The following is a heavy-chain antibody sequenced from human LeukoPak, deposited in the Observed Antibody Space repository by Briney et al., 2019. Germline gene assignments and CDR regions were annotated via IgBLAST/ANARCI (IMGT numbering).Heavy chain of an antibody. CDR3: ATFSGYDYVWGSYRPIALDY. Sequence: GASVKVSCKVSGYTLTELSMHWVRQAPGKALEWMGGFDPADGETIYAQKFHGRVTMNEDKCTDTAYMELSRLRSEDTVVYYCATFSGYDYVWGSYRPIALDYWGQGTLVTVSS. CDR1: GYTLTELS. J-gene: IGHJ4*02. V-gene: IGHV1-24*01. CDR2: FDPADGET. D-gene: IGHD3-16*02.